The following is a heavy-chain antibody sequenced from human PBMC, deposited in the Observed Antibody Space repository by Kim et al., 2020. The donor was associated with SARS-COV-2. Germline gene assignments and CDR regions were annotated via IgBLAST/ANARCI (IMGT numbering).Heavy chain of an antibody. Sequence: GGSLRLSCEGSGFAFRSYSMNWVRQSAGKGLEWVAYISSTSATTTYADSVRGRFTISRDNAKSSLFLDMASLAADDTAIYFCARETVQLTDERYIDHWG. J-gene: IGHJ5*02. CDR3: ARETVQLTDERYIDH. CDR2: ISSTSATT. CDR1: GFAFRSYS. V-gene: IGHV3-48*04. D-gene: IGHD6-13*01.